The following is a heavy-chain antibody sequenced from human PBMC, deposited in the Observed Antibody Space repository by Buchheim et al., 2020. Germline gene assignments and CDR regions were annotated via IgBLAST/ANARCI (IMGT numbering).Heavy chain of an antibody. CDR3: AKDTRPGSYLRYYGMDV. V-gene: IGHV3-23*01. J-gene: IGHJ6*02. D-gene: IGHD1-26*01. CDR1: GFTFSSYA. Sequence: EVQLLESGGGLVQPGGSLRLSCAASGFTFSSYAMSWVRQAPGKGLEWVSAISGSGGSTYYADSVKGRFTISRGNSKNTLYLQMNSLRAEDTAVYYCAKDTRPGSYLRYYGMDVWGQGTT. CDR2: ISGSGGST.